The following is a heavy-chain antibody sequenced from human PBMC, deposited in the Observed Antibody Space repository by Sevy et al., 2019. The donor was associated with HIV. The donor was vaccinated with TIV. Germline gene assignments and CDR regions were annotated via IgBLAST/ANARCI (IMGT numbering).Heavy chain of an antibody. Sequence: SETLSLTCTVSDGSINSDTSYWSWIRQPAGKGLEWIGRIYSSGSTNYNPSLKSRVTMSADTSKNQFSLKLTSVTAADTAVYYCAREVYGDYFDYWGRGALVTVSS. CDR2: IYSSGST. CDR3: AREVYGDYFDY. D-gene: IGHD4-17*01. J-gene: IGHJ4*02. V-gene: IGHV4-61*02. CDR1: DGSINSDTSY.